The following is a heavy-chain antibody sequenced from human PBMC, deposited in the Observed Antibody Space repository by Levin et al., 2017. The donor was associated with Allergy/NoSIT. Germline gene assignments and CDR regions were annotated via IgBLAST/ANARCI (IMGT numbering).Heavy chain of an antibody. V-gene: IGHV5-51*01. D-gene: IGHD4-23*01. CDR2: IFPSDSDT. CDR1: GYSFTSYW. J-gene: IGHJ4*02. Sequence: KVSCQASGYSFTSYWFGWVRQRPGKGLEWMGLIFPSDSDTRVSPSFQGQIIMSVDKSISTAYLQWSSLRASHSAMYYCARRDSDGSNSFDYWGQGTLVTVSS. CDR3: ARRDSDGSNSFDY.